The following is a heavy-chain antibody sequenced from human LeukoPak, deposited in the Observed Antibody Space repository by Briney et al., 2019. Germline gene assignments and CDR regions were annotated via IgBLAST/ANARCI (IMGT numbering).Heavy chain of an antibody. CDR1: GFTFSSYA. CDR3: ARVSSGWYFHFDY. D-gene: IGHD6-19*01. V-gene: IGHV3-30*04. J-gene: IGHJ4*02. CDR2: ISYDGSNK. Sequence: GGSLRLSCAASGFTFSSYAMHWVRQAPGKGLEWVAVISYDGSNKYYADSVKGRFTISRDNSKNTLYLQMNSLRSEDTAVYYCARVSSGWYFHFDYWGQGTLVTVSS.